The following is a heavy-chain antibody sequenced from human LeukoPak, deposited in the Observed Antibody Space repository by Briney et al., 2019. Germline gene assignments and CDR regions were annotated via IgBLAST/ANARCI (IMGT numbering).Heavy chain of an antibody. Sequence: GASVKVSCKASGYTFTSYDINWVRQATGQGLEWMGWMNPNSGNTGYAQKFQGRVTITRNTSISTAYMELSSLRSEDTAVYYCARGTLVPAAEAYYYYYMDVWGKGTTVTVSS. CDR3: ARGTLVPAAEAYYYYYMDV. J-gene: IGHJ6*03. CDR1: GYTFTSYD. D-gene: IGHD2-2*01. V-gene: IGHV1-8*03. CDR2: MNPNSGNT.